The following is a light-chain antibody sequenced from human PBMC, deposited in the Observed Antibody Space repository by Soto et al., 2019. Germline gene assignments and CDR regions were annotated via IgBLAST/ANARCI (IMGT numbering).Light chain of an antibody. CDR3: QQTSKPPCS. V-gene: IGKV1-39*01. CDR1: QSITRY. J-gene: IGKJ2*04. Sequence: DIQMTQSPSSLSAFVGDRVTITCRASQSITRYLSWFQKKPGKAPKLLISAASTLQSGVPSRFSGSGSGTDFTLTITDLHPEDSGTYYCQQTSKPPCSFGQGTKLEIK. CDR2: AAS.